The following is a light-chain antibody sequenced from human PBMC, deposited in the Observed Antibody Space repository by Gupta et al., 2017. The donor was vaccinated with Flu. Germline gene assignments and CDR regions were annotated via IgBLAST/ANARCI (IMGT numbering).Light chain of an antibody. CDR2: GAT. CDR3: QQTYKPPPN. J-gene: IGKJ2*01. CDR1: QNIYNY. Sequence: DIQMTQSPSSLSASVGDRVTITCRTSQNIYNYLSWYQQTPGKAPKFLIYGATNLHSGVPSRFSGSGSGTYFSLTIRRLQPEDFATYSCQQTYKPPPNFGQGTKMEIK. V-gene: IGKV1-39*01.